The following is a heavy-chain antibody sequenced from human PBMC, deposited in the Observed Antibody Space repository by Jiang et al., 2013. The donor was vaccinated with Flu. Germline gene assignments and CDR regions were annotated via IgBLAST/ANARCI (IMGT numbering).Heavy chain of an antibody. Sequence: GGLVQPGGSLRLSCAASGFTFSSYAMSWVRQAPGKGLEWVSVIVGSGGSTYYADFVKGRFTISRDNSKNTLYLQMNGLRAEDTAVYYCVKDSGGSGYYYGMDVWGQGTTVTVSS. J-gene: IGHJ6*02. CDR2: IVGSGGST. V-gene: IGHV3-23*01. CDR3: VKDSGGSGYYYGMDV. D-gene: IGHD2-15*01. CDR1: GFTFSSYA.